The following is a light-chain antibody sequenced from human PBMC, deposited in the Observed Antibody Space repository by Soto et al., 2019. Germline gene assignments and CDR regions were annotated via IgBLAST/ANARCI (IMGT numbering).Light chain of an antibody. CDR2: DNT. Sequence: QSVLTQPPSVSGAPGQRVSISCTGSTSNIGAGYLVHWYQQFPGTAPKLLMYDNTNRPSGVPDRFSGSKSGTSASLAITGLQAEDEADYYCQSYDSSLSSYVFGTGTKLTVL. CDR3: QSYDSSLSSYV. J-gene: IGLJ1*01. V-gene: IGLV1-40*01. CDR1: TSNIGAGYL.